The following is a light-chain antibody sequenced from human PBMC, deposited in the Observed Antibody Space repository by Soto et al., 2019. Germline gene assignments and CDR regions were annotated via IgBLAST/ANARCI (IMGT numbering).Light chain of an antibody. V-gene: IGLV7-43*01. CDR1: TGAVTSGYY. Sequence: QTEVTQEPSLTVSPGGTVTLTCASSTGAVTSGYYPNWFQQKPGQAPKALIYGASNKHSWTPARFSGSLLGGKAALTLSGVQPEDEAEYYCLLYYGGAHVVFGGGTQLTVL. CDR3: LLYYGGAHVV. CDR2: GAS. J-gene: IGLJ2*01.